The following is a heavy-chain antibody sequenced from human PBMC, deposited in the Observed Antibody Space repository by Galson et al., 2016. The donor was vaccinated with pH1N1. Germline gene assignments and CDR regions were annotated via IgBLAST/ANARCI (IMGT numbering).Heavy chain of an antibody. CDR3: ARDREDYWSGYLFDY. V-gene: IGHV1-69*04. D-gene: IGHD3-3*01. CDR2: ILPILGIP. J-gene: IGHJ4*02. Sequence: SVKVSCKASGGTLSSYAISWVRQAPGQGLEWMGNILPILGIPDYAQKFQDRAKITAGKSTNTAYLELSSLRSEDTAVYYCARDREDYWSGYLFDYWGQGTLVTVAS. CDR1: GGTLSSYA.